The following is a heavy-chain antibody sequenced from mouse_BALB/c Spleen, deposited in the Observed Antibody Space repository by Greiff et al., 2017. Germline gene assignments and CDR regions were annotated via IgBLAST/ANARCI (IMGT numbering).Heavy chain of an antibody. CDR1: GYTFTDYY. CDR3: AREEAMDY. CDR2: IYPGSGNT. Sequence: QVQLQQSGAELARPGASVKLSCKASGYTFTDYYINWVKQRTGQGLEWIGEIYPGSGNTYYNEKFKGKATLTADKSSSTAYMQLSSLTSEDSAVYFCAREEAMDYWGQGTSVTVSS. J-gene: IGHJ4*01. V-gene: IGHV1-77*01.